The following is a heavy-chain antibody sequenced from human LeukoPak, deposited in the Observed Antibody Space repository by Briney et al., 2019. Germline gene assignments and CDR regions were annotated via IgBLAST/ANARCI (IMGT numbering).Heavy chain of an antibody. CDR2: ISDNGGGT. CDR1: GFTFSSYA. D-gene: IGHD4/OR15-4a*01. J-gene: IGHJ4*02. V-gene: IGHV3-23*01. CDR3: AKESGALGAPLYDY. Sequence: GGSLRLSCAASGFTFSSYAMSWVRQAPGKGLEWVSGISDNGGGTYYADSVKGRFTISRDNSKNMLYLQMNSLRAEDTAVYYCAKESGALGAPLYDYWGQGILVTGSS.